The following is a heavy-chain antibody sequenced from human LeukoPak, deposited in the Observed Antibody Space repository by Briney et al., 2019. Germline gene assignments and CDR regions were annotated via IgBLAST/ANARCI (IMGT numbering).Heavy chain of an antibody. Sequence: PGRSLRLSCAASGFTFSSYAMHWVRQAPGKGLEWVAVISYDGSNKYYADSVRGRFTISRDNSKNTLYLQMNSLRAEDTAVYYCARTGYVWGSYHLDYWGQGTLVTVSS. CDR3: ARTGYVWGSYHLDY. CDR2: ISYDGSNK. D-gene: IGHD3-16*02. CDR1: GFTFSSYA. J-gene: IGHJ4*02. V-gene: IGHV3-30*04.